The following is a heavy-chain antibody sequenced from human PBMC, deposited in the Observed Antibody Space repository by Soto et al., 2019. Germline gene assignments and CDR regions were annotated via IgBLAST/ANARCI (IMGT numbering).Heavy chain of an antibody. V-gene: IGHV3-30*19. D-gene: IGHD3-16*01. CDR1: GFTFRSYV. CDR2: TSYDGSDK. Sequence: QVQLVESGGGVVQPGTSLRVSCVGSGFTFRSYVIHWVHQAPGKGLEWVALTSYDGSDKYYGASVRGRFTIATDNSRNTGDLQMAGGGLEDTAFYYCGRGGTGGGLDVCGQGTLVSVSS. J-gene: IGHJ1*01. CDR3: GRGGTGGGLDV.